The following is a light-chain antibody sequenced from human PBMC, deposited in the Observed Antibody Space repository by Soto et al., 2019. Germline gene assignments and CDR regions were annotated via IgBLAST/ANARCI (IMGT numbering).Light chain of an antibody. Sequence: IVMTQSPDSLAVSLGERATINCKSSQSVLYSSNNKNYLAWYQQKPGQPPKLLIYWASTRESGVPDRFSGSGSGTDFTLTISSLQAEDVAVYYCQQYYSIPQTFGQGTKVEIK. CDR1: QSVLYSSNNKNY. CDR3: QQYYSIPQT. J-gene: IGKJ1*01. V-gene: IGKV4-1*01. CDR2: WAS.